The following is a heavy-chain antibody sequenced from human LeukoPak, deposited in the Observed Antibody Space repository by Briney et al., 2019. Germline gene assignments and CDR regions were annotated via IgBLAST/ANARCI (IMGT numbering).Heavy chain of an antibody. CDR2: IYITGST. CDR3: ARLKYYDSTGYSPGYYMDV. Sequence: PSETLSLTCTVSGGSIINYYWSWIRQSAGTGLQRVGRIYITGSTNYNPSLQSRLSMSVDTSKNQFSLRLTSVSAADTAVYYCARLKYYDSTGYSPGYYMDVWGKGITVTVSS. J-gene: IGHJ6*03. V-gene: IGHV4-4*07. CDR1: GGSIINYY. D-gene: IGHD3-22*01.